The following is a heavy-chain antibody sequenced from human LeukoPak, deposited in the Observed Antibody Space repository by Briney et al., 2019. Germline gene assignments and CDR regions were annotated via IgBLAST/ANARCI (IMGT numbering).Heavy chain of an antibody. CDR2: IYYSGST. CDR1: GVSISSGGYY. Sequence: SETLSLTCTVSGVSISSGGYYWSWIRQHPGKGLEWIGYIYYSGSTYYNPSLKSRVTISVDTSKNQFSLKLSSVTAADTAVYYCARDQRGDIVVVPAARDAFDIWGQGTMVTVSS. CDR3: ARDQRGDIVVVPAARDAFDI. D-gene: IGHD2-2*01. V-gene: IGHV4-31*03. J-gene: IGHJ3*02.